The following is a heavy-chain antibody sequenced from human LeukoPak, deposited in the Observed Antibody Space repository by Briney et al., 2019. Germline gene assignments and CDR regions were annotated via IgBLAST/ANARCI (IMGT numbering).Heavy chain of an antibody. CDR2: IYYSGST. V-gene: IGHV4-39*07. D-gene: IGHD3-22*01. Sequence: LETLSLTCTVSGGSISSSSYYWGWIRQPPGKGLEWIGSIYYSGSTYYNPSLKSRVTISVDTSKNQFSLKLSSVTAADTAVYYCARVPDYYDSSGYVGNAFDIWGQGTMVTVSS. J-gene: IGHJ3*02. CDR3: ARVPDYYDSSGYVGNAFDI. CDR1: GGSISSSSYY.